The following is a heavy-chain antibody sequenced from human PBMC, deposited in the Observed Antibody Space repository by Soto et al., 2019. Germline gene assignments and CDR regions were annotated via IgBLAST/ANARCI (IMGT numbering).Heavy chain of an antibody. V-gene: IGHV3-30*18. CDR3: AKDGGVGASTFDF. D-gene: IGHD1-26*01. J-gene: IGHJ4*02. CDR1: GFTFRGDG. CDR2: ISYDGSNK. Sequence: GGSLRLGCTASGFTFRGDGMHWVHQAPGKGRGWVAVISYDGSNKYYADSVKGRFTISRDNSKNTLYLQMNSLRAEDTAVYYCAKDGGVGASTFDFWGQGTLVTVSS.